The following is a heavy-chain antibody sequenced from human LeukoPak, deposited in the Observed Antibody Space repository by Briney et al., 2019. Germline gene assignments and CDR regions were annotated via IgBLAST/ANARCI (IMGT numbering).Heavy chain of an antibody. CDR3: AKGIPLML. V-gene: IGHV3-9*01. Sequence: GGSLRLSCAASGFTFCDYAMHWVRQAPGQGLEWVSGISWNGDGREYADSVKGRFTVSRDNAKNSLYLQMNSLGTEDTALYYCAKGIPLMLWGQGTLVTVSS. CDR1: GFTFCDYA. CDR2: ISWNGDGR. J-gene: IGHJ4*02. D-gene: IGHD3-16*01.